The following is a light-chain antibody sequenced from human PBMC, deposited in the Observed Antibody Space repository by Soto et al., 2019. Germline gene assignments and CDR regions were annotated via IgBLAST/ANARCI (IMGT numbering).Light chain of an antibody. CDR3: QQYNSYSRA. Sequence: DIQMTQSPSTLSASVGDRVTITCRASQSLSSWLAWYQQKPGKAPKLLIYKASSLESGVPTKFSGSGSGTEFTLTISRLQPDDFATYFCQQYNSYSRAFGQGTKVEIK. J-gene: IGKJ1*01. V-gene: IGKV1-5*03. CDR1: QSLSSW. CDR2: KAS.